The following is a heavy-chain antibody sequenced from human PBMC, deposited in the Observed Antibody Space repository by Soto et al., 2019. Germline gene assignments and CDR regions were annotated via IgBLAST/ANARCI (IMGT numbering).Heavy chain of an antibody. D-gene: IGHD6-13*01. J-gene: IGHJ6*02. CDR3: RRSSRYSTDV. Sequence: QLQLQESGPGLVKPSETLSLTCTVSGGSISSSSYWGWIRQPPGKGLEWIGSIYSIGSTYYNPSRKSRVTLSVDTSKNQFSLKLSSVTAADTAVYYCRRSSRYSTDVWGQGTTVTVSS. CDR1: GGSISSSSY. CDR2: IYSIGST. V-gene: IGHV4-39*01.